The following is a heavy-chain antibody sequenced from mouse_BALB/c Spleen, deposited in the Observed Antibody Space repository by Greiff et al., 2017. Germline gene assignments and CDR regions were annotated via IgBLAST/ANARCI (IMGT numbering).Heavy chain of an antibody. CDR3: ATMITTAMDY. Sequence: EVHLVESGGGLVKPGGSLKLSCAASGFTFSSYAMSWVRQSPEKRLEWVAEISSGGSYTYYPDTVTGRFTISRDNAKNTLYLEMSSLRSEDTAMYYCATMITTAMDYWGQGTSVTVSS. D-gene: IGHD2-4*01. CDR2: ISSGGSYT. CDR1: GFTFSSYA. J-gene: IGHJ4*01. V-gene: IGHV5-9-4*01.